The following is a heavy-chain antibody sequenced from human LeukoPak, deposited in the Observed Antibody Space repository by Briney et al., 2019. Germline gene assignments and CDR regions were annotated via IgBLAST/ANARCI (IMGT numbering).Heavy chain of an antibody. CDR1: GYTFTNYD. V-gene: IGHV1-8*03. Sequence: ASVKVSCKASGYTFTNYDINWVRQAIGQGLEWMGWMNPNSANTGYSQKFQGRVTFTRDTSISTAYMELSSLRSEDTAVYYCARVAGYCSSTSCYWSAFDIWGQGTMVTVSS. CDR3: ARVAGYCSSTSCYWSAFDI. CDR2: MNPNSANT. D-gene: IGHD2-2*01. J-gene: IGHJ3*02.